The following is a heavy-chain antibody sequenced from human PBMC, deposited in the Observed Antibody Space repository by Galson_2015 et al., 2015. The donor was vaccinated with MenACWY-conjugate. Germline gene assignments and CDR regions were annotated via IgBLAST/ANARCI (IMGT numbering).Heavy chain of an antibody. J-gene: IGHJ4*02. Sequence: SLRLSCAASGFTFRRFGMHWVRQAPGKGLEWMAVISYDGSNKSYADSVKGRFTISRDNSKNTLYLQMNSLRAEDTAVYYCARDLFRVAVAVSFFDCWGQGTRVTVSS. CDR3: ARDLFRVAVAVSFFDC. V-gene: IGHV3-30*03. CDR1: GFTFRRFG. D-gene: IGHD6-19*01. CDR2: ISYDGSNK.